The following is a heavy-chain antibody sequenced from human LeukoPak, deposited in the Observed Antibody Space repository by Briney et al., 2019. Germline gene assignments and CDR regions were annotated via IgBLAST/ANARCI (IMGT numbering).Heavy chain of an antibody. V-gene: IGHV4-4*07. J-gene: IGHJ4*02. CDR3: ARRDISSGWSFDY. Sequence: SETLSLTCTVSGRSITNTHASSIRQPAGEGLECIGQIHTSGSTNYNPPLKSRVSMSIDTTENHLSLTIRSVTAADTAVYYCARRDISSGWSFDYWGQGTLVTVSS. D-gene: IGHD6-19*01. CDR1: GRSITNTH. CDR2: IHTSGST.